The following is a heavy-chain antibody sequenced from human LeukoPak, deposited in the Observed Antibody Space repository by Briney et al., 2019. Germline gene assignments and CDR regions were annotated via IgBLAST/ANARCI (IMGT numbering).Heavy chain of an antibody. Sequence: GGSLRLSCAASGFTFSTYEMNWVRQAPGKGLEWVSYISSSGSTIYYADSVKGRFTISRDNAKNSLFLQMNSLRAEDTAVYYCARDGYDSSGYSFQFDYWGQGTLVTVSS. CDR2: ISSSGSTI. J-gene: IGHJ4*02. CDR1: GFTFSTYE. CDR3: ARDGYDSSGYSFQFDY. V-gene: IGHV3-48*03. D-gene: IGHD3-22*01.